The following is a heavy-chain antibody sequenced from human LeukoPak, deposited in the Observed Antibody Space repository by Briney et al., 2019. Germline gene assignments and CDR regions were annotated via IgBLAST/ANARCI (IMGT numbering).Heavy chain of an antibody. Sequence: GASVTVSRKASGYTFTDYYMHWVRQASGQTFEWLAWINPKSGDTHYTQKFQGRVTVTTDTSITSVYMELSGLQSDDTAVYYCVRDLTGGSGDWGQGTLVTVSS. CDR2: INPKSGDT. V-gene: IGHV1-2*02. CDR3: VRDLTGGSGD. CDR1: GYTFTDYY. D-gene: IGHD6-19*01. J-gene: IGHJ4*02.